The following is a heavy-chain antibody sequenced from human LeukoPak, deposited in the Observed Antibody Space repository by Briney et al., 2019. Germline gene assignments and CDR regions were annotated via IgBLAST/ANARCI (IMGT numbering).Heavy chain of an antibody. CDR2: IWYDGSNK. V-gene: IGHV3-33*06. CDR1: GFTFSSYG. Sequence: GGSLRLSCAASGFTFSSYGMHWVRQAPGKGLEWVAVIWYDGSNKYYADSVKGRFTISRDNSKNTLYMQMNSLRAEDTAVYYCAKDLGLEIGAYYYMDVWGKGTTVTVSS. J-gene: IGHJ6*03. CDR3: AKDLGLEIGAYYYMDV. D-gene: IGHD3-3*01.